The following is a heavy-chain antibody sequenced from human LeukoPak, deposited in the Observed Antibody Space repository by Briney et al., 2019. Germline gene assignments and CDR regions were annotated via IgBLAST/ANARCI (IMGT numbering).Heavy chain of an antibody. D-gene: IGHD2-15*01. CDR2: INWNGGST. CDR1: GFTFDDYG. Sequence: PGGSLRLSCAASGFTFDDYGMSWVRQAPGKGLEWVSGINWNGGSTGYADSVKGRFTISRDNAKNSLYLQMNSLRAEDTALYYCARASMDCSGYYFDYWGQGTLVTVSS. V-gene: IGHV3-20*04. CDR3: ARASMDCSGYYFDY. J-gene: IGHJ4*02.